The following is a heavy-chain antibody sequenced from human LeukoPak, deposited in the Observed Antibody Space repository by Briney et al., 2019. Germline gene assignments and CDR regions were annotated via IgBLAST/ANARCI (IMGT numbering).Heavy chain of an antibody. CDR2: IYPGDSDS. Sequence: GESLKISCKASGYSFSNYWIGWVRQMPGNGLELMGIIYPGDSDSRYSPSFQGQVTISADKSFSTAYLQWSSLKASDTAMYYCARGLMIRGDRWFDPWGQGTLVTVSS. CDR1: GYSFSNYW. V-gene: IGHV5-51*01. D-gene: IGHD3-10*01. CDR3: ARGLMIRGDRWFDP. J-gene: IGHJ5*02.